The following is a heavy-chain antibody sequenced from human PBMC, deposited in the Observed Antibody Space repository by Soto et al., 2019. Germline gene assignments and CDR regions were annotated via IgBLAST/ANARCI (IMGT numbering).Heavy chain of an antibody. D-gene: IGHD2-15*01. CDR2: IYHTGTI. J-gene: IGHJ4*02. CDR1: GGSISSGGYY. CDR3: TRTRGGNSGYDS. Sequence: SETLSLTCTVSGGSISSGGYYWSWIRQHPGKGLEWIGYIYHTGTIFYHPSLQSRLTISVDTSKNQFSLSLSSVTAADTAVYYCTRTRGGNSGYDSWGQGTLVTVSS. V-gene: IGHV4-31*03.